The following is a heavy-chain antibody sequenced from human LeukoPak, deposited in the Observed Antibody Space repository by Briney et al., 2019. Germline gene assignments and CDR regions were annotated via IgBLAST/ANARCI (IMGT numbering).Heavy chain of an antibody. CDR2: INAGNGNT. Sequence: ASVEVSCKASGYTFTSYAMHWVRQAPGQRLEWMGWINAGNGNTKYSQKFQGRVTITRDTSASTAYMELSSLRSEDTAVYYCAKDIVVVPAAIFGGMDVWGQGTTVTVSS. J-gene: IGHJ6*02. V-gene: IGHV1-3*01. D-gene: IGHD2-2*02. CDR3: AKDIVVVPAAIFGGMDV. CDR1: GYTFTSYA.